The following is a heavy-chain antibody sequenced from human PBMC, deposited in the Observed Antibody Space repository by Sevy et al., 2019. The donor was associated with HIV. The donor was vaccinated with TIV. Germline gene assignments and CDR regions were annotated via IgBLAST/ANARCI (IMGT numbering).Heavy chain of an antibody. CDR3: AKVIFGELLWGFDD. J-gene: IGHJ4*02. V-gene: IGHV3-30*02. CDR1: GFTFSSYG. D-gene: IGHD3-10*01. Sequence: GGSLRLSCAASGFTFSSYGMHWVRQAPGKGLEWVAFIRYDGSNKYYADSLKGRFTISRDNSKNTLCLQMNSLRAEVTAVYYCAKVIFGELLWGFDDWGQGTLVTVSS. CDR2: IRYDGSNK.